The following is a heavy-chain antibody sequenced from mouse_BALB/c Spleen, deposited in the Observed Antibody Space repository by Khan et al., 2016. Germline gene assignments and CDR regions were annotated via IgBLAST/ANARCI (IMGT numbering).Heavy chain of an antibody. CDR3: SRSRQIGPWFAF. CDR2: IHPGSGGT. D-gene: IGHD3-2*01. Sequence: VQLQESGAELVRPGASVKLSCKALGYTFTDYEMHWVKQTPVHGLEWIGAIHPGSGGTAYNQKFKGKATLTADKSSSTAYMELSSLTSEDSTVXYCSRSRQIGPWFAFWGQGTLVTVSA. J-gene: IGHJ3*01. CDR1: GYTFTDYE. V-gene: IGHV1-15*01.